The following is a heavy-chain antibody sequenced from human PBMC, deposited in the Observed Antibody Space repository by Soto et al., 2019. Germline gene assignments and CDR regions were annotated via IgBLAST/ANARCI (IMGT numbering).Heavy chain of an antibody. CDR2: ISGSVGST. J-gene: IGHJ4*02. Sequence: PGGSLRLSCAASGFTFSSYAMSWVRQAPGKGLEWVSVISGSVGSTYYADSVKGRFTISRDNSKNTLYLQMNNLRAEDTAVYYCAKDHLFSGWTSGGYFDYWDQGALVTVSS. D-gene: IGHD6-19*01. V-gene: IGHV3-23*01. CDR1: GFTFSSYA. CDR3: AKDHLFSGWTSGGYFDY.